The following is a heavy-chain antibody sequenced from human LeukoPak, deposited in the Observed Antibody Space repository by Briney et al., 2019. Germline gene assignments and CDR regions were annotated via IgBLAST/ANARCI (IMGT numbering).Heavy chain of an antibody. Sequence: GGSLRLSCAAYGFTFSSHWMHWVRQVPGEGSVWVSRINRDGSSISYADSVKGRFTISRDNTKNTLYLRMNSLRADDTAVYYCASKMEENAVAGSKGWFHPWGQGTLVTVSP. D-gene: IGHD6-19*01. V-gene: IGHV3-74*01. CDR3: ASKMEENAVAGSKGWFHP. CDR2: INRDGSSI. J-gene: IGHJ5*02. CDR1: GFTFSSHW.